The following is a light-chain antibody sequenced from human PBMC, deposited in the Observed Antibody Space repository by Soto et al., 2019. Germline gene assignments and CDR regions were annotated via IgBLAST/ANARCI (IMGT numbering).Light chain of an antibody. V-gene: IGLV2-8*01. CDR2: EVS. J-gene: IGLJ1*01. Sequence: QSALTQPPSASGSPGQSVTISCTGTSSDVGGYNYVSWYQQHPGKAPKLMIYEVSERPSGVPDRFSGSKSSNTASLTVSGLQAEDEDYYYCRSYVGSNNFVFXTGPNVTGL. CDR1: SSDVGGYNY. CDR3: RSYVGSNNFV.